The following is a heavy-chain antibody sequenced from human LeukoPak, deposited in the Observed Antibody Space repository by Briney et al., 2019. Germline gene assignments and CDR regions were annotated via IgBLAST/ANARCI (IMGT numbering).Heavy chain of an antibody. Sequence: PSETLSLTCTVSGGSISSYSWSWIRQPQGKGLEWIGYIFYSGSTNYNPSLKSRVTISVDTSKNQFSLKLSSVTAADTAVYYCARLGGNNGSSGPLGYYFDYWGQGTLVTVSS. V-gene: IGHV4-59*08. CDR1: GGSISSYS. D-gene: IGHD3-22*01. J-gene: IGHJ4*02. CDR2: IFYSGST. CDR3: ARLGGNNGSSGPLGYYFDY.